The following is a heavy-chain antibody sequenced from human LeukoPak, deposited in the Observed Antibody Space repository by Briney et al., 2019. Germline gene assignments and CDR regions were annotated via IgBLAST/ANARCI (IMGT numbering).Heavy chain of an antibody. CDR3: ARVGDSRGDAFDI. CDR1: GFTFSSYA. Sequence: GSLRLSCAASGFTFSSYAMHWVRQAPGKGLEYVSAISSNGGSTYYANSVKGRFTISRDNSKNTLYLQMGSLRAEDMAVYYCARVGDSRGDAFDIWGQGTMVTVSS. CDR2: ISSNGGST. V-gene: IGHV3-64*01. J-gene: IGHJ3*02. D-gene: IGHD3-10*01.